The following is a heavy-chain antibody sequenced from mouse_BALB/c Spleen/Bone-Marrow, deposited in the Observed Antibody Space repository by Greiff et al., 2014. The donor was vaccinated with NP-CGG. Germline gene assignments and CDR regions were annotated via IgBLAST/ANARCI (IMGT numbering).Heavy chain of an antibody. J-gene: IGHJ2*01. CDR3: NARGDYDFDYFDY. CDR2: IDPENGDT. Sequence: VQLKESGAELARSGASVKLSCTASGFNIKDYYMHWVKQRPEQGLEWIGWIDPENGDTEYAPKFKGKATMTADTSSNTAYLQLSSLTSEDTAVYYCNARGDYDFDYFDYWGQGTTLTVSS. D-gene: IGHD2-4*01. V-gene: IGHV14-4*02. CDR1: GFNIKDYY.